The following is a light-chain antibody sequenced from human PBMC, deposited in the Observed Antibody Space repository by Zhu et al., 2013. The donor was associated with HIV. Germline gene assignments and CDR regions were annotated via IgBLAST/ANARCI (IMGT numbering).Light chain of an antibody. CDR3: QQYDNLPT. V-gene: IGKV1-33*01. Sequence: DIQMTQSPSSLSASVGDRIIITCQASQDITNYLNWFQLKPGKAPKLLISEASNLQTGVPSRFSGSGSGTHFSLTISSLQPDDFATYYCQQYDNLPTFGQGTKL. CDR2: EAS. CDR1: QDITNY. J-gene: IGKJ2*01.